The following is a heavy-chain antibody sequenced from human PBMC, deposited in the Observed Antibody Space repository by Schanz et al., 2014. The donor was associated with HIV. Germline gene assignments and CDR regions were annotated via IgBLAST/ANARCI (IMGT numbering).Heavy chain of an antibody. Sequence: VQLVESGGGVVQPGRSLRLSCAASGFTFRSYGMHWVRQAPGKGLEWVSSISSSSTYIYYADSVKGRFTISRDNAKNSVYLQMNSLRVEDTAIYYCAKTSYGWYFDYWGQGTLVTVSS. CDR1: GFTFRSYG. V-gene: IGHV3-21*04. J-gene: IGHJ4*02. CDR2: ISSSSTYI. D-gene: IGHD6-19*01. CDR3: AKTSYGWYFDY.